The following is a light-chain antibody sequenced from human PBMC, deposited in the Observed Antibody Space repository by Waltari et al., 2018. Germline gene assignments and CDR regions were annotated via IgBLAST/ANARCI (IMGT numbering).Light chain of an antibody. CDR2: AAS. J-gene: IGKJ2*01. CDR3: QQSYSTPDT. CDR1: QSLSSY. V-gene: IGKV1-39*01. Sequence: DIHMTQSPSSLSPSVGDRVTTTCRASQSLSSYLNCYQQKPGKAPKLLIYAASSLQSGVPARFSGSGSGTDFTLTISSVQAEDFATYYCQQSYSTPDTFGQGTKLEIK.